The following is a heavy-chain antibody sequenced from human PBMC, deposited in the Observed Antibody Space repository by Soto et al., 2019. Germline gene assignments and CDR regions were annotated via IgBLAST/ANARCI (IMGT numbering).Heavy chain of an antibody. CDR2: IIPITDTA. Sequence: SVKVSCKASGGTFSSETITRVRQAPGQGLEWMGGIIPITDTANYAQNFQGRVTITADESTSTVYMELSSLRSEDTAVYYCATLVPAPIKLFPRLGWFDPWGHGTLVTVSS. D-gene: IGHD2-2*02. CDR1: GGTFSSET. CDR3: ATLVPAPIKLFPRLGWFDP. V-gene: IGHV1-69*13. J-gene: IGHJ5*02.